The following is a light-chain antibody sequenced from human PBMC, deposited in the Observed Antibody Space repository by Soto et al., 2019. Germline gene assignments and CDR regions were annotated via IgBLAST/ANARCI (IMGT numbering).Light chain of an antibody. CDR3: LQDFTYPRT. J-gene: IGKJ1*01. CDR1: QDIRTE. V-gene: IGKV1-6*01. Sequence: AIQMTQSPSSLSASVGDRVTITCRASQDIRTELGWYQQKPGKAPRLLIYGTFSLQSGVPSRFSGSGSGTDFTLTISSLQPDDFATYYCLQDFTYPRTFGQGTKVDIK. CDR2: GTF.